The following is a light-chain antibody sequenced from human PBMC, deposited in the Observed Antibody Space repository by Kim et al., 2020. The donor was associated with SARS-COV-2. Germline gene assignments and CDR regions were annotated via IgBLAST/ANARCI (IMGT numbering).Light chain of an antibody. CDR1: KASDTVMETST. CDR2: KVS. CDR3: MQGTHWPFT. V-gene: IGKV2-30*01. J-gene: IGKJ3*01. Sequence: PAAISCRLVKASDTVMETSTLIGFTRGQAKTPRRLIYKVSNRDSGVPDRFSVSGSGTDFTLQISRVEAEDVGVYYCMQGTHWPFTFGPGTKVDIK.